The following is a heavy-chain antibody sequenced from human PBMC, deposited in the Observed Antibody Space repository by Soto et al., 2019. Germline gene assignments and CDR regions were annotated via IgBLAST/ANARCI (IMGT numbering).Heavy chain of an antibody. CDR1: GGSIASTSYY. V-gene: IGHV4-39*01. CDR3: ARHEGRSSFPFDY. J-gene: IGHJ4*02. CDR2: IYYTGTT. D-gene: IGHD6-6*01. Sequence: QLHLQESGPGLVKPSETLSLTCTVSGGSIASTSYYWGWIRQPPGKGLEWIGSIYYTGTTYYNPSLKSRVTTSVDTSKNQVSLNLNSVTATDTAVYYCARHEGRSSFPFDYWGQGTLVTVSS.